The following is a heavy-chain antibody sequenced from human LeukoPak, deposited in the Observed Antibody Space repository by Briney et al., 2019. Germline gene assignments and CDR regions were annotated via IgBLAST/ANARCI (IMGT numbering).Heavy chain of an antibody. J-gene: IGHJ5*01. CDR2: TFYRSKWYY. V-gene: IGHV6-1*01. CDR1: GDSVSSNDAA. Sequence: SQTLSLTCGNSGDSVSSNDAAWSWIRQSPSRGLEWLGRTFYRSKWYYDYAPSVRSRITINPDTSKSQFSLQLDSVTPEDTAVYYCAREVAIVRGVRNWFDSWGPGILVTVSS. CDR3: AREVAIVRGVRNWFDS. D-gene: IGHD3-10*01.